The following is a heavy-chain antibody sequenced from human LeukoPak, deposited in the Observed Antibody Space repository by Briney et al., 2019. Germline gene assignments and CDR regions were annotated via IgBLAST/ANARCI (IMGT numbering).Heavy chain of an antibody. Sequence: GGSLRLSCAASGFTFSNYAMSWVRQAPGKGLEWVSSISSSSSYIYYADSVKGRFTISRDNAKNSLYLQMNSLRAEDTAVYYCARVQWLVPDYWGQGTLVTVSS. V-gene: IGHV3-21*01. J-gene: IGHJ4*02. CDR1: GFTFSNYA. CDR3: ARVQWLVPDY. CDR2: ISSSSSYI. D-gene: IGHD6-19*01.